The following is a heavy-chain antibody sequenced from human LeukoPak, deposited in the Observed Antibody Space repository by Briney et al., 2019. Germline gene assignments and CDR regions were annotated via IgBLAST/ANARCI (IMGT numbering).Heavy chain of an antibody. V-gene: IGHV1-24*01. Sequence: ASVKVSCKVSGYTLTELSMHWVRQAPGKGLEWVGGFDPEDGETIYAQKFQGRVTMTEDTSTDTAYMELSSLRSEDTAVYYCATTLVRYCSSTSCYFGHFDYWGQGTLVTVSS. D-gene: IGHD2-2*01. CDR3: ATTLVRYCSSTSCYFGHFDY. CDR2: FDPEDGET. J-gene: IGHJ4*02. CDR1: GYTLTELS.